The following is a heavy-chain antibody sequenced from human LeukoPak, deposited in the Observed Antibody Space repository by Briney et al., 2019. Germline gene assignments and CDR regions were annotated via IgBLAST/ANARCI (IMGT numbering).Heavy chain of an antibody. D-gene: IGHD1-26*01. CDR2: IDKKDKGYATAT. J-gene: IGHJ5*02. V-gene: IGHV3-73*01. CDR3: TRNSGTYNWFDP. Sequence: GGSLKLSCAASGFTFSGSAIHWVRQSSGKGLEWVGQIDKKDKGYATATAYAASVKGRFTISRDDSINTAYLQMKSLKTEDTALYYCTRNSGTYNWFDPWSQGTLVTVSS. CDR1: GFTFSGSA.